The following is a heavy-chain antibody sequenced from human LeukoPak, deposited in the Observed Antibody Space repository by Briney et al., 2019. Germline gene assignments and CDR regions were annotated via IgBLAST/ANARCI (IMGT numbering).Heavy chain of an antibody. D-gene: IGHD6-19*01. V-gene: IGHV4-59*01. Sequence: SEALSLTCTASNFSSNSNFWTWLRHPQGKGREGIGYIRYSERTSYNPSLKRRVTISIETSKNLFSLKLRSVTSAETAIFSCARIPDVSGWPFDSWGQGTLVTVSS. CDR1: NFSSNSNF. CDR2: IRYSERT. J-gene: IGHJ4*02. CDR3: ARIPDVSGWPFDS.